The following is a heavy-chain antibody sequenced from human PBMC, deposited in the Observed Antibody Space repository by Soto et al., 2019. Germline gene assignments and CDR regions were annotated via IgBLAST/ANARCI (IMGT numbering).Heavy chain of an antibody. D-gene: IGHD1-26*01. J-gene: IGHJ4*02. V-gene: IGHV3-30*18. Sequence: GGSLRLSCAASGFRFSGYGMHWVRQAPGKGLEWVAAISYDGSNKYYAESVKGRFTISRDNSKNTLFLQMNSLRAEDTAVYYCAKPYSGSPPKNFDYWGQGTLVTVSS. CDR3: AKPYSGSPPKNFDY. CDR2: ISYDGSNK. CDR1: GFRFSGYG.